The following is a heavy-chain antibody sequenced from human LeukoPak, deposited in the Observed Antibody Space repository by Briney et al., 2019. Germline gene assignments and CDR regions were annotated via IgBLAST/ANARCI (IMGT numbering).Heavy chain of an antibody. V-gene: IGHV3-11*01. Sequence: GGSLRLSCAASGFTFSDYYMSWIRQAPGKGLEWVSYISSSGSTIYYADSVKGRFTISRDNAKNSLYLQMNSLRAEDTSVYYCARERERSDWFDPWGQGTLVTVSS. CDR3: ARERERSDWFDP. CDR1: GFTFSDYY. CDR2: ISSSGSTI. D-gene: IGHD5-24*01. J-gene: IGHJ5*02.